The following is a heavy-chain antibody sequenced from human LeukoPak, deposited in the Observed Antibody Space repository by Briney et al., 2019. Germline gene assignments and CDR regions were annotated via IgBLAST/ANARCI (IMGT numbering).Heavy chain of an antibody. CDR2: INPNSGGT. V-gene: IGHV1-2*02. CDR1: GYTFTGYF. CDR3: ASDARYDSSGYPFDY. Sequence: ASVKVSCKASGYTFTGYFIHWVGQAPGQGLEWMGWINPNSGGTKYARKCQASVTTTRNTSISTAYMELSRLRSADTAVYYCASDARYDSSGYPFDYWGQGTLVTVSS. J-gene: IGHJ4*02. D-gene: IGHD3-22*01.